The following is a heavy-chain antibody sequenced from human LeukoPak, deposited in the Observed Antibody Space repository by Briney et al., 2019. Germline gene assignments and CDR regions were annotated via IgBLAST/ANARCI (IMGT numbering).Heavy chain of an antibody. Sequence: ASVKGSCTASGYTFTTYTMHWVRQAPGQRLEWMGWINAGNGNTRYSQKLQGRVTSTRDTSASTAYMELSSLRSEDTAVYYCARGGSLGDYWGQGTLVTVSS. CDR1: GYTFTTYT. V-gene: IGHV1-3*01. CDR2: INAGNGNT. J-gene: IGHJ4*02. CDR3: ARGGSLGDY. D-gene: IGHD3-16*01.